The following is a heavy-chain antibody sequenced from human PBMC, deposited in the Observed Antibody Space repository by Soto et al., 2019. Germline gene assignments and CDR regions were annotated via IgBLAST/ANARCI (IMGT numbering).Heavy chain of an antibody. V-gene: IGHV1-69*08. D-gene: IGHD3-22*01. CDR2: IIPNLGIA. J-gene: IGHJ3*02. CDR3: ARDEGLNYDSSGYLDAFDI. CDR1: GGTFSSYT. Sequence: QVQLVQSGAEVKKPGSSVKVSCKASGGTFSSYTISWVRQAPGQGLEWMGRIIPNLGIANYAQKFQGRVTITADKSASTAYMELRSLRSEDTDVYYCARDEGLNYDSSGYLDAFDIWGQGTMVTVSS.